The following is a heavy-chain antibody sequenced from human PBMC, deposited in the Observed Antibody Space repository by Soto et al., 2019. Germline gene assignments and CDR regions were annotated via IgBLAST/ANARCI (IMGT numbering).Heavy chain of an antibody. Sequence: QVQLVQSGVEVKKPGSAVKVSCKASGGTFKMYAMNWVRQAPGQGLEWIGGIIPIFDTPNYAQQFQGRVTITVDESTSTAYMGLSSLRSEDTTIYYCARSIGSGGVMGGFDYWGQGTQVNVSS. CDR2: IIPIFDTP. CDR1: GGTFKMYA. V-gene: IGHV1-69*01. CDR3: ARSIGSGGVMGGFDY. D-gene: IGHD3-16*01. J-gene: IGHJ4*02.